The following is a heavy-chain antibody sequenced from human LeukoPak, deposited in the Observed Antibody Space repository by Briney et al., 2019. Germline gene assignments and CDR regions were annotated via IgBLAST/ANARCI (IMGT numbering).Heavy chain of an antibody. V-gene: IGHV3-30*02. CDR1: GFTFSNYG. Sequence: GGSLRLSCAASGFTFSNYGMHWVRQAPGKGLEWVAFIWYDGSYKYYAGSVKGRFTISRDNSKNTLYLQMNSLRAEDTAVYYCARDRHSSSWYLFDPWGQGTLVTVSS. CDR2: IWYDGSYK. D-gene: IGHD6-13*01. J-gene: IGHJ5*02. CDR3: ARDRHSSSWYLFDP.